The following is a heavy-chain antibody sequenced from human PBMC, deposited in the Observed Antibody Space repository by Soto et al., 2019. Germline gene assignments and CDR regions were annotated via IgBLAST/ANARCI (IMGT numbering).Heavy chain of an antibody. J-gene: IGHJ6*03. Sequence: SETLSLTCTVSGGSISSYYWSWIRQPPGKGLEWIGYIYYSGSTNYNPSLKSRVTISVDTSKNQFSLKLSSVTAADTAVYYCASITIFGLPNGGNYYYMDVWGKGTTVTVSS. V-gene: IGHV4-59*08. CDR3: ASITIFGLPNGGNYYYMDV. D-gene: IGHD3-3*01. CDR2: IYYSGST. CDR1: GGSISSYY.